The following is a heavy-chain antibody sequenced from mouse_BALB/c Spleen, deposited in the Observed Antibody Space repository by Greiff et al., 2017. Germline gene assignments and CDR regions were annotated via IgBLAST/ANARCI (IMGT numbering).Heavy chain of an antibody. CDR3: TRGGYGNYYFDD. V-gene: IGHV5-6-4*01. D-gene: IGHD2-1*01. CDR2: ISSGGSYT. J-gene: IGHJ2*01. CDR1: GFTFSSYT. Sequence: EVKFVESGGGLVKPGGSLKLSCAASGFTFSSYTMSWVRQTPEKRLEWVATISSGGSYTYYPDSVKGRFTISRDNAKNTLYLQMSSLKSEDTAMYYCTRGGYGNYYFDDWGQGTTLTVAS.